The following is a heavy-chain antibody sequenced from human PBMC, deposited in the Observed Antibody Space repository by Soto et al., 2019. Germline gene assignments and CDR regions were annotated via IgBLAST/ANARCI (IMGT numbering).Heavy chain of an antibody. D-gene: IGHD1-26*01. J-gene: IGHJ4*02. CDR1: GFTFSSYN. Sequence: GGSLRLSGAASGFTFSSYNINWVRQAPGKGLEWVSSISSSSSYIYKADSVKGRLTISRENAKSSLYLQMNSLRDDDTAVYYCARSIPGANDPFDYLGQGTLVTVSS. CDR3: ARSIPGANDPFDY. V-gene: IGHV3-21*01. CDR2: ISSSSSYI.